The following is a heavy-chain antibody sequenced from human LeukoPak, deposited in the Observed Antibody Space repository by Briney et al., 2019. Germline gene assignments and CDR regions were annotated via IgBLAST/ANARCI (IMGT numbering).Heavy chain of an antibody. CDR1: GFTFTSYA. CDR2: ISGSGGSS. CDR3: AREYGSGSYYYDY. V-gene: IGHV3-23*01. Sequence: GSLRLSCAASGFTFTSYAMSWVRQAPGKGLEWVSAISGSGGSSHYADSVKGRFTLSRDNSKSTLYLQMNSLRAEDTAVYYCAREYGSGSYYYDYWGQGTLVIVSS. D-gene: IGHD3-10*01. J-gene: IGHJ4*02.